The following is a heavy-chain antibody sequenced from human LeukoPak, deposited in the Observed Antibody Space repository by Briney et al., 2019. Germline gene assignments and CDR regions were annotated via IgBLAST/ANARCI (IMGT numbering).Heavy chain of an antibody. V-gene: IGHV1-18*01. CDR3: ARNYYVSGSYFADFDY. CDR2: ISANHGNS. Sequence: ASVKVSCKTSGYTFITYGISWVRQAPGQGLEWMGWISANHGNSNYAQKFQGRVTMTTDTSTSTAYMELRSLRSDGTAVYYCARNYYVSGSYFADFDYWGQGSLVTVSS. D-gene: IGHD3-10*01. J-gene: IGHJ4*02. CDR1: GYTFITYG.